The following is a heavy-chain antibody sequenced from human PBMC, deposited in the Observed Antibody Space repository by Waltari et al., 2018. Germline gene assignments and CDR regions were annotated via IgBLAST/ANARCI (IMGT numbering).Heavy chain of an antibody. CDR1: GGSISSGSYY. CDR2: IYTSGGT. J-gene: IGHJ5*02. D-gene: IGHD4-17*01. V-gene: IGHV4-61*02. CDR3: ATSTKLDYGDYVEVDWFDP. Sequence: QVQLQESGPGLVKPSQTLSLTCTVSGGSISSGSYYWSWIRQPAGKGLEWIGRIYTSGGTNYNPSLKSRVTISVDTSKNQFSLKLSSVTAADTAVYYCATSTKLDYGDYVEVDWFDPWGQGTLVTVSS.